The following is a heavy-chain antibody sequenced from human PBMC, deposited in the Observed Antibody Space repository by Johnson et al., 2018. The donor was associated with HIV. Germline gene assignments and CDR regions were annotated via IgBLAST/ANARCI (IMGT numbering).Heavy chain of an antibody. Sequence: EVQLVESGGGLVQPGGSLRLSCAASGFTFSNYMSWVRQAPGKGLEWFSVIYSGGSTYYADSVKGRFTISRDNSKNTLYLQMKRLIVEDTAVYYCARDDLDNSGHLMAFDMWGQGTMVTVSS. CDR3: ARDDLDNSGHLMAFDM. CDR1: GFTFSNY. J-gene: IGHJ3*02. CDR2: IYSGGST. V-gene: IGHV3-66*01. D-gene: IGHD1-26*01.